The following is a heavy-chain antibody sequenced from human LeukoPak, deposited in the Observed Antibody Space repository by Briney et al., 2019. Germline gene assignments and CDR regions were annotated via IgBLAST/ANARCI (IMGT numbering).Heavy chain of an antibody. CDR3: ARDAAGATYPIDY. V-gene: IGHV3-48*01. J-gene: IGHJ4*02. Sequence: GGSLRLSCAAPGFTFSSYSMNWVRQAPGKGLEWVSYISSSSSTIYYADSVKGRFTISRDNAKNSLYLQMNSLRAEDTAVYYCARDAAGATYPIDYWGQGTLVTVSS. CDR2: ISSSSSTI. D-gene: IGHD1-26*01. CDR1: GFTFSSYS.